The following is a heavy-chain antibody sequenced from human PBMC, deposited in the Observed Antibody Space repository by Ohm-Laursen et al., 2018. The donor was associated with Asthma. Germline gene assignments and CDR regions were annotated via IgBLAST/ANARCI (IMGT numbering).Heavy chain of an antibody. CDR2: IYSGGST. J-gene: IGHJ4*02. CDR3: ARDGSSSGWYEGVGY. V-gene: IGHV3-53*05. CDR1: GFTVSSNY. D-gene: IGHD6-19*01. Sequence: SLRLSCAASGFTVSSNYMAWVRQAPGKGLEWVSVIYSGGSTYYADSVKGRFTISRDNAKNSLYLQMNSLRAEDTAVYYCARDGSSSGWYEGVGYWGQGTLVTVSS.